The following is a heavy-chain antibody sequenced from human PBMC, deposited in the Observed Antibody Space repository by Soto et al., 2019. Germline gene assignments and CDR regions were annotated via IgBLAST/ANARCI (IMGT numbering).Heavy chain of an antibody. CDR2: ISANNGNT. CDR1: GYAFTTYG. Sequence: QVHLVQSGAEVKKPGASVKVSCKGSGYAFTTYGITWVRQAPGQGLEWMAWISANNGNTNYAQKLQGRVTVTRDTSTSTAYMELRSLRADDTAGYYCARGRYGDYWGQGALVTVSS. V-gene: IGHV1-18*01. CDR3: ARGRYGDY. D-gene: IGHD1-1*01. J-gene: IGHJ4*02.